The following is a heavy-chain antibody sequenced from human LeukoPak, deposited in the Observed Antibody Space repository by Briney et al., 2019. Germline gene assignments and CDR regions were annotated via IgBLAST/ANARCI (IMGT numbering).Heavy chain of an antibody. J-gene: IGHJ4*02. Sequence: GASVKVSCKASGYTFTSYGISWVRQAPRQGLEWMGWISAYNGNTNYAQKLQGRVTMTTDTSMSTAYMELRSLRSDDTAVYYCTRVMAYDSSGYRYYFDYWGQGTLVTVSS. CDR1: GYTFTSYG. V-gene: IGHV1-18*01. D-gene: IGHD3-22*01. CDR3: TRVMAYDSSGYRYYFDY. CDR2: ISAYNGNT.